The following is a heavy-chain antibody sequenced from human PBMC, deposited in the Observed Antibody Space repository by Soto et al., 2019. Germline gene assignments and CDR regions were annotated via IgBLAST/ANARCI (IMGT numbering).Heavy chain of an antibody. J-gene: IGHJ6*03. Sequence: SETLSLTCTVSGCSISSSSYYWGWIRQPPGKGLEWIGSIYYSGSTYYNPSLKSRVTISVDTSKNQFSLKLSSVTAADTAVYYCARHPAGRRGRVYYYYYYMDVWGKGTTVTVSS. CDR2: IYYSGST. CDR3: ARHPAGRRGRVYYYYYYMDV. CDR1: GCSISSSSYY. V-gene: IGHV4-39*01. D-gene: IGHD3-10*01.